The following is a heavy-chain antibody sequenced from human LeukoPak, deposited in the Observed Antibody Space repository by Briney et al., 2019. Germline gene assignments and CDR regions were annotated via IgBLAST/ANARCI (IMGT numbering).Heavy chain of an antibody. Sequence: SETLSLTCTVSGDSIRSYYWSWIRQPPGKGLEWIGYIYYTGVTNYSPSLKSRVTMSADTSKNQLSLKLSSVTAADTAVYYCATSGATTVTTWGGSWFDPWGQGTLVTVSS. CDR3: ATSGATTVTTWGGSWFDP. J-gene: IGHJ5*02. CDR1: GDSIRSYY. D-gene: IGHD4-17*01. V-gene: IGHV4-59*03. CDR2: IYYTGVT.